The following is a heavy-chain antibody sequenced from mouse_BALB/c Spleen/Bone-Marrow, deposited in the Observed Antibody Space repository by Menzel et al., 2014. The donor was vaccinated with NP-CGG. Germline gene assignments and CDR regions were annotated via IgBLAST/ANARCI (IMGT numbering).Heavy chain of an antibody. Sequence: DVQLQESGTVLARPGASVKMSCKASGYTFTSYWMHWVKQRPGQGLEWIGAIYPGNSDTSYNQKFKGKAKLTAVTSTSTAYMELSXXXXXXSAXXYXXXGXDXYAXXXXXXXTSVTVSS. V-gene: IGHV1-5*01. CDR3: XXGXDXYAXXX. D-gene: IGHD6-1*01. CDR1: GYTFTSYW. CDR2: IYPGNSDT. J-gene: IGHJ4*01.